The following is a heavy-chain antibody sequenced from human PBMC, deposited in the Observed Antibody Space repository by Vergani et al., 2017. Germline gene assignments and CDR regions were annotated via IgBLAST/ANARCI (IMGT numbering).Heavy chain of an antibody. J-gene: IGHJ4*02. CDR3: ARDAPVCSSTSCYVAGGFDY. D-gene: IGHD2-2*01. CDR1: GYTFTSYA. V-gene: IGHV1-3*01. Sequence: QVQLVQSGAEVQKPGASVKVSCKASGYTFTSYAMHWVRQAPGQRLEWMGWINAGNGNTKYSQKFQGRVTITRDTSASTAYMELSSLRSEDTAVYYCARDAPVCSSTSCYVAGGFDYWGQGTLVTVSS. CDR2: INAGNGNT.